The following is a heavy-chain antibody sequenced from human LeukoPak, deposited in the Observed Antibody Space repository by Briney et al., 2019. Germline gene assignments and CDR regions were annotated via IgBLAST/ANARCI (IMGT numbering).Heavy chain of an antibody. CDR2: IRYDGSNK. Sequence: PGGSLRLSCAASGFTFSSYGMHWVRQAPAKGLEWVAFIRYDGSNKYYADSVKGRFTISRDNSKNTLYLQMNSLRAEDTAVYYCAKGEYSSSSPGYWGQGTLVTVSS. CDR1: GFTFSSYG. CDR3: AKGEYSSSSPGY. J-gene: IGHJ4*02. V-gene: IGHV3-30*02. D-gene: IGHD6-6*01.